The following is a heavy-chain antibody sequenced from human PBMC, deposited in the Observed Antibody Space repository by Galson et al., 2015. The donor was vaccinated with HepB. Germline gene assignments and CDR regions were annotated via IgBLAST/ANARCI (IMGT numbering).Heavy chain of an antibody. CDR3: ARVADSDYGDHAHFDY. D-gene: IGHD4-17*01. Sequence: SLRLSCAASGFTFSDYYMTWIRQAPGKGLEWLSYISSNTIYTNYADSVKGRFTISRDNVKNSMYLQMNSLRAEDMAVYYCARVADSDYGDHAHFDYWGQGTLVTVSS. J-gene: IGHJ4*02. CDR1: GFTFSDYY. V-gene: IGHV3-11*06. CDR2: ISSNTIYT.